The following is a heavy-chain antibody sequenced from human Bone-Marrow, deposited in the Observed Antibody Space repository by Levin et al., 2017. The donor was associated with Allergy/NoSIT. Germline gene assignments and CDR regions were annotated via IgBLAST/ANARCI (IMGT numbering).Heavy chain of an antibody. D-gene: IGHD6-19*01. Sequence: GESLKISCKASGYTFTGYYMHWVRQAPGQGLEWMGWINPNSGGTNYAQKFQGRVTMTRDTSISTAYMELSRLRSDDTAVYYCARALQTGYSSGNWGQGTLVTVSS. J-gene: IGHJ4*02. CDR1: GYTFTGYY. V-gene: IGHV1-2*02. CDR3: ARALQTGYSSGN. CDR2: INPNSGGT.